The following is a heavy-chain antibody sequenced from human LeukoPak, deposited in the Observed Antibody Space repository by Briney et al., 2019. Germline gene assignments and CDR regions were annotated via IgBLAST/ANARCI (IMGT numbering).Heavy chain of an antibody. V-gene: IGHV3-11*01. J-gene: IGHJ4*02. CDR1: GFTFSDNY. Sequence: PGGSLRLSCAASGFTFSDNYMSWIRQAPGKGLEWVSYISSGSGTTYYGDSVQGRFITSRDNAKNSLHLQMNSLRADDTAVYYCAKSHHVTAIDYWGQGTLVTVFS. CDR3: AKSHHVTAIDY. CDR2: ISSGSGTT. D-gene: IGHD2-21*02.